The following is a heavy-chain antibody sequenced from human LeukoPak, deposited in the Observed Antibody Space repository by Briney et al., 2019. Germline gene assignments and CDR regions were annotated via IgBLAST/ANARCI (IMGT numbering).Heavy chain of an antibody. D-gene: IGHD6-19*01. V-gene: IGHV4-31*03. J-gene: IGHJ4*02. Sequence: PSETLSLTCTVSGGSISSGGYYWSWLRQHPGKGLEWIGYIYYSGSTYYNPSLKSRVTISVDTSKNQFSLKLSSVTAADTAVYYCARGVAGPYYFDYWGQGTLVTVSS. CDR2: IYYSGST. CDR3: ARGVAGPYYFDY. CDR1: GGSISSGGYY.